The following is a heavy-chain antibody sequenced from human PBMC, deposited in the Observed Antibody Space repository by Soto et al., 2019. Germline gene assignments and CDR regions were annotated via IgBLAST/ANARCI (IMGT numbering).Heavy chain of an antibody. D-gene: IGHD2-15*01. Sequence: ASVKGSFKAAGYTFTGYYMHWVRQAPGQGLEWMGWINPNSGGTNYAQKFQGRVTMTRXXXXXXAXMXLXXXXSGXTAVYYCARTLLTPYYSGGSCRRGFDYWG. V-gene: IGHV1-2*02. CDR3: ARTLLTPYYSGGSCRRGFDY. J-gene: IGHJ4*01. CDR1: GYTFTGYY. CDR2: INPNSGGT.